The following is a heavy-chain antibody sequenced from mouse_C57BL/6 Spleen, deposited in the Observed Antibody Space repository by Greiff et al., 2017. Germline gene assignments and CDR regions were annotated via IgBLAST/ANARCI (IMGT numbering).Heavy chain of an antibody. CDR3: VSHYERCAMDD. V-gene: IGHV10-1*01. J-gene: IGHJ4*01. CDR1: GFSFNTYA. CDR2: IRSKSNNYAT. D-gene: IGHD1-1*01. Sequence: EVMLVESGGGLVRPKGSFKLSCAASGFSFNTYAMNWVSQAPGQGLEWVARIRSKSNNYATYSADSVKARFTISRDDSESMLYLQMNNLKTEDTAMDYCVSHYERCAMDDRGKRTSVTFSS.